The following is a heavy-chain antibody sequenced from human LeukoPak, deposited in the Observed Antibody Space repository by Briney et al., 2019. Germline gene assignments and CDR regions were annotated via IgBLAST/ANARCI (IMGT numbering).Heavy chain of an antibody. D-gene: IGHD5-18*01. J-gene: IGHJ5*02. CDR1: GGSFSGYY. Sequence: SETLSLTCAVYGGSFSGYYWSWIRQPPGKGLEWIGEINHSGSTNYNPSLKSRVTISVDTSKNQFSLKLSSVTAADTAVYYCARGRGYGYGYGLSWFDPWGQGTLVTVSS. V-gene: IGHV4-34*01. CDR2: INHSGST. CDR3: ARGRGYGYGYGLSWFDP.